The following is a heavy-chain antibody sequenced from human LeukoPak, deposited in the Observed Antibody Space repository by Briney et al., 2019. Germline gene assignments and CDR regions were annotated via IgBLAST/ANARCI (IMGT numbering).Heavy chain of an antibody. CDR1: VYTFTSYG. Sequence: ASVKVSCKASVYTFTSYGISWVRQAPGQGLEWMGWISGYNGDTNYAQNLQGRVTMTTDTSTSTAYMELRSLRSDDTAVYYCARDLEYCTNGVCHFDYWGQGTLVTVSS. CDR3: ARDLEYCTNGVCHFDY. V-gene: IGHV1-18*01. CDR2: ISGYNGDT. D-gene: IGHD2-8*01. J-gene: IGHJ4*02.